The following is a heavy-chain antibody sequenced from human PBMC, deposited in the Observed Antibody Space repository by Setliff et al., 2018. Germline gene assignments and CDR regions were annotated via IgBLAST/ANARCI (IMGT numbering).Heavy chain of an antibody. V-gene: IGHV3-74*01. CDR2: INSGGSST. CDR1: GFTFSSYW. CDR3: ARGGCSATSCLDY. Sequence: GGSLRLSCAASGFTFSSYWMHWVRQAPGKGLVWVSRINSGGSSTTYADSVKGRFTISRDNAKNTLYLQMNSLRAEDTAVYHCARGGCSATSCLDYWGQGILVTVSS. D-gene: IGHD2-2*01. J-gene: IGHJ4*02.